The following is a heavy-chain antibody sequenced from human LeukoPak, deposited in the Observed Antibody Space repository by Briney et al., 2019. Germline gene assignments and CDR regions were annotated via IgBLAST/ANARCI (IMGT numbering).Heavy chain of an antibody. Sequence: GGSLRLSCAASGYTFTSYGISWVRQAPGQGLEWMGWISAYNGNTNYAQKLQGRVTMTTDTSTSTAYMELRSLRSDDTAVYYCAVMYYYAPGALYPPDYWGQGTLVTVSS. J-gene: IGHJ4*02. D-gene: IGHD3-10*01. V-gene: IGHV1-18*01. CDR2: ISAYNGNT. CDR1: GYTFTSYG. CDR3: AVMYYYAPGALYPPDY.